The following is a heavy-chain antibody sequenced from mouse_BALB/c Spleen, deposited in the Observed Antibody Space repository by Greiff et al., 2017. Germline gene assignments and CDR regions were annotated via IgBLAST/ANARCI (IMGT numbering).Heavy chain of an antibody. D-gene: IGHD1-2*01. CDR2: INSDGGST. J-gene: IGHJ1*01. V-gene: IGHV5-2*01. Sequence: EVKLMESGGGLVQPGESLKLSCESTEYEFPSYDMSWVRQTPEKRLELVAAINSDGGSTYYPDTMERRFIISRDNTKKTLYLQMSSLRSEDTALYYCARLGTTAWYFDVWGAGTTVTVSS. CDR3: ARLGTTAWYFDV. CDR1: EYEFPSYD.